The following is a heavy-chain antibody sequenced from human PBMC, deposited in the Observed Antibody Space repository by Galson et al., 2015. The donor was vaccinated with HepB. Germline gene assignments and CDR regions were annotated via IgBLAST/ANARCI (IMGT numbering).Heavy chain of an antibody. CDR2: IYYSGST. CDR3: AIINHDYGDYVSDY. Sequence: LSLTCTVSGGSISSGGYYWSWIRQHPGKGLEWIGYIYYSGSTYYNPSLKSRVTISVDTSKNQFSLKLSSVTAADTAVYYCAIINHDYGDYVSDYWGQGTLVTVSS. J-gene: IGHJ4*02. CDR1: GGSISSGGYY. V-gene: IGHV4-31*03. D-gene: IGHD4-17*01.